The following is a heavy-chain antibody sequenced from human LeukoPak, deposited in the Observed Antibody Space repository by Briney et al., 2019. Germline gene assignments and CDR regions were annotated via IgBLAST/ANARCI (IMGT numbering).Heavy chain of an antibody. D-gene: IGHD3-22*01. CDR1: GYTFPPYV. CDR2: INAYNGNT. CDR3: ARERESGSYDNSGPYSFDY. Sequence: APVKASCKASGYTFPPYVIRGVRQPPGQGREGMGCINAYNGNTNYAQKLQGRVTMTTDTSTSTAYMELRSLRSDDTAVYYCARERESGSYDNSGPYSFDYWGQGTLVTVSS. J-gene: IGHJ4*02. V-gene: IGHV1-18*01.